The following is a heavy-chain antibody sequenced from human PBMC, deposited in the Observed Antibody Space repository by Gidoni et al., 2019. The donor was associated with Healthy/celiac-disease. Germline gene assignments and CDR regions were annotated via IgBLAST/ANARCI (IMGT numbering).Heavy chain of an antibody. V-gene: IGHV4-61*02. D-gene: IGHD2-15*01. J-gene: IGHJ5*02. Sequence: QVQLEESGPGLVKPSQTLSLTCTVPGGSISSGSYYWSWIRQPAGKGLEWIGRIYTSGSTNYNPSLKSRVTISVDTSKNQFSLKLSSVTAADTAVYYCASSRRIGWFDPWGQGTLVTVSS. CDR2: IYTSGST. CDR1: GGSISSGSYY. CDR3: ASSRRIGWFDP.